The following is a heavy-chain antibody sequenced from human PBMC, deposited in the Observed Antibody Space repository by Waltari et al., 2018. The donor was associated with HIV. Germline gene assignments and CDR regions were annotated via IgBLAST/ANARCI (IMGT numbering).Heavy chain of an antibody. CDR3: ARDVGCRGGSGYSGWFDP. Sequence: QVQLVQSGAEMRKTGASVKLSCKPSGYTFTSYDTNWVRQAHGQGLEWMGWMNPNSGHTGYAEKFQGRVTMTLNTYVRTAYMERSSLTSEDTAIYYCARDVGCRGGSGYSGWFDPWGQGTLVTVSP. D-gene: IGHD2-15*01. CDR2: MNPNSGHT. V-gene: IGHV1-8*01. J-gene: IGHJ5*02. CDR1: GYTFTSYD.